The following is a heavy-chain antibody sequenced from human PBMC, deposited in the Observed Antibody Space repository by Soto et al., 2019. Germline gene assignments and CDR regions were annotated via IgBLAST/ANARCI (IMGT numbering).Heavy chain of an antibody. V-gene: IGHV3-43D*04. CDR2: ISWDGGST. CDR3: VAAAGTYYGMDV. D-gene: IGHD6-13*01. Sequence: EVQLVESGGVVVQPGGSLRLSCAASGFTFDDYAMHWVRQAPGKGLEWVSLISWDGGSTYYADSVKGRFTISRDNSKNSLYLQMNSLRAEDTALYYCVAAAGTYYGMDVWGQGTTVTVSS. J-gene: IGHJ6*02. CDR1: GFTFDDYA.